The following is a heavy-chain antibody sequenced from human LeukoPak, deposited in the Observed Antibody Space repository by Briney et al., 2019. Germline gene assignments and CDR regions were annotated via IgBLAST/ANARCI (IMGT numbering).Heavy chain of an antibody. Sequence: GSLRLSCAASGFTVSSNYMSWVRQAPGKGLEWVSVIYSGGSTYYADSVKGRFTISRDNSKNTLYLQMNSLRAEDTAVYYCARVWVVPAARWFDPWGQGTLVTVSS. V-gene: IGHV3-66*01. CDR2: IYSGGST. D-gene: IGHD2-2*01. CDR1: GFTVSSNY. CDR3: ARVWVVPAARWFDP. J-gene: IGHJ5*02.